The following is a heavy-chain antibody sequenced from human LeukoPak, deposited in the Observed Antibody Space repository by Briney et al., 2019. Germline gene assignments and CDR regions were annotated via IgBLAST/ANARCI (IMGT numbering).Heavy chain of an antibody. CDR2: INPNSGGT. V-gene: IGHV1-2*02. J-gene: IGHJ6*04. CDR3: ARDNKPWCSGGSCPGDV. CDR1: GYTFTGYY. D-gene: IGHD2-15*01. Sequence: ASVKVSCKASGYTFTGYYMHWVRQAPGQGLEWMGWINPNSGGTNYAQKFQGRVTMTTDTSTSTAYMELRSLRSDDTAVYYCARDNKPWCSGGSCPGDVWGKGTTVTVSS.